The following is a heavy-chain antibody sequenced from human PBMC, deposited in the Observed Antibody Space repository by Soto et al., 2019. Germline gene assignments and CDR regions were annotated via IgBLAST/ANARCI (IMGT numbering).Heavy chain of an antibody. D-gene: IGHD3-22*01. J-gene: IGHJ4*02. CDR2: IGGSGGST. Sequence: EVQLLESGGGLVQPGGSLRLSCAASGFTFSSYAMSWVRQAPGKGLEWVSVIGGSGGSTYYADSVKGRFTVSRDNSKKTMSMQMNSLRAEDTAVYYCAKVWGDSGGYYGDRIDYWGQGTLVTVSS. V-gene: IGHV3-23*01. CDR1: GFTFSSYA. CDR3: AKVWGDSGGYYGDRIDY.